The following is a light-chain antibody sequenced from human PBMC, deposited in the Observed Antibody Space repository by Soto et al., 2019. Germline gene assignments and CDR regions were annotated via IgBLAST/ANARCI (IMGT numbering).Light chain of an antibody. CDR3: QQCYMGWT. CDR1: QSIGRF. Sequence: DIQMTQSPSTLSASVGDRVTITCQASQSIGRFLAWYQHQPGKAPKLLIYDASTLESGVPSRFSGTGSGTEFTFSITSLQPEDFGTYYCQQCYMGWTFGQGTKVDIK. V-gene: IGKV1-5*01. CDR2: DAS. J-gene: IGKJ1*01.